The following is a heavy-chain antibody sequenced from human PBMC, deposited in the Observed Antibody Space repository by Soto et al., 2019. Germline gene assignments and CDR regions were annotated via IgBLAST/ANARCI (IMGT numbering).Heavy chain of an antibody. CDR2: INHSGGT. V-gene: IGHV4-34*01. J-gene: IGHJ6*02. D-gene: IGHD6-13*01. Sequence: PSETLSLTCAVYGGSFSGYYWSWIRQPPGKGLEWIGEINHSGGTNYNPSLKSRVTISVDTSKNQFSLKLSSVTAADTAVYYCARDQVGSAAGTYYYYYGMDVWGQGTTVTVSS. CDR3: ARDQVGSAAGTYYYYYGMDV. CDR1: GGSFSGYY.